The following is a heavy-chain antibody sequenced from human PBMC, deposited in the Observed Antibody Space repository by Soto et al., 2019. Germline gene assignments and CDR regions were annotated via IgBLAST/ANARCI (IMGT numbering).Heavy chain of an antibody. CDR3: ARRVVADAFDI. Sequence: QLQLQESGPGLVKPSETLSLTCTVSGGSISSSSYYWGWIRQPPGKGLEWIGSIDYSGSTYYNPSLKRRVTGAVDRCRDQGSLKLSAVTAADTAVYYCARRVVADAFDIWGQGTMVTVSS. J-gene: IGHJ3*02. D-gene: IGHD3-3*01. CDR1: GGSISSSSYY. V-gene: IGHV4-39*01. CDR2: IDYSGST.